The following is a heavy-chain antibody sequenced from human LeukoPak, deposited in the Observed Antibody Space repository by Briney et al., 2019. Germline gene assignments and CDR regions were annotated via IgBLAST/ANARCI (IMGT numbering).Heavy chain of an antibody. V-gene: IGHV3-30*02. J-gene: IGHJ4*02. CDR1: GFTFSSYG. CDR2: IRYDGSNK. CDR3: ARGSVVRGAYPYYFDY. Sequence: GGSLRLSCAASGFTFSSYGMHWVCQAPGKGLEWEAFIRYDGSNKYYADSVKGRFTISRDNSKNTLYLQMNSLRAEDTAVYYCARGSVVRGAYPYYFDYWGQGTLVTVSS. D-gene: IGHD3-10*01.